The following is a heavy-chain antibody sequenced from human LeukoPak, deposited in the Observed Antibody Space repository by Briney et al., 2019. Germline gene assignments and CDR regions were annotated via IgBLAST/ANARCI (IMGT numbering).Heavy chain of an antibody. CDR2: INTDGSST. Sequence: GRSLRLSCAASGFTFSSYGMHWVRQAPGKGLVWVSRINTDGSSTSYADSVKGRFTISRDNAKNTLYLQMNSLRAEDTAVYYCAREGQIRFLEWLQPYNWFDPWGQGTLVTVSS. V-gene: IGHV3-74*01. D-gene: IGHD3-3*01. CDR1: GFTFSSYG. CDR3: AREGQIRFLEWLQPYNWFDP. J-gene: IGHJ5*02.